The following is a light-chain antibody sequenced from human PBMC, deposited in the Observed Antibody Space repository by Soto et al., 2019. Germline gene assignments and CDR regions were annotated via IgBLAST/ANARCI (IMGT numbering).Light chain of an antibody. CDR3: QQGYTKSPLT. CDR2: GAS. V-gene: IGKV1-39*01. Sequence: DIQMTQSPSSLSASVGDRVTITCRTSQSINIYLNWYQHKVGEPXRLLIFGASNLQSGVPSRFSGSGVGTHFTLTISSLQAEDFATYYCQQGYTKSPLTFAGGTKVDIK. CDR1: QSINIY. J-gene: IGKJ4*01.